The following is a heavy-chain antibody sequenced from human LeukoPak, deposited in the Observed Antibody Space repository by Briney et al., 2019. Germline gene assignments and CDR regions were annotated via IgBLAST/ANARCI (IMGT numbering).Heavy chain of an antibody. D-gene: IGHD2-15*01. CDR2: INPNSGGT. CDR3: VRVNIVVVVAATGYFDY. V-gene: IGHV1-2*02. CDR1: GYTFTGYY. Sequence: GASVKVSCKASGYTFTGYYMHWVRQAPGQGLEWMGWINPNSGGTNYAQKFQGRVTMTRDTSISTAYMELSRLRSDDTAVYYCVRVNIVVVVAATGYFDYWGQGTLVTVSS. J-gene: IGHJ4*02.